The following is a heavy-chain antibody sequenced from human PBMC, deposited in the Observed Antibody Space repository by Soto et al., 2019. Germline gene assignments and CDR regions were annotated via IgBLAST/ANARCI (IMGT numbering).Heavy chain of an antibody. D-gene: IGHD2-21*02. V-gene: IGHV4-34*01. Sequence: QVQLQQWGAGLLKPSEPLSLTCAVYGGSFSGYYWSWIRQPPGKGLEWIGEINHSGSTNYNPSLKSRVTISVDTSQNQFSLQLDAVTAADTAVYYCPRDHIVGVTAPDSRDVWGQGTTVTVSS. CDR1: GGSFSGYY. J-gene: IGHJ6*02. CDR3: PRDHIVGVTAPDSRDV. CDR2: INHSGST.